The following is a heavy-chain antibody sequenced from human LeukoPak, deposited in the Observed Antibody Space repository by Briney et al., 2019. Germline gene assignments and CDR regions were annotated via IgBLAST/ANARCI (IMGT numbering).Heavy chain of an antibody. V-gene: IGHV3-21*01. J-gene: IGHJ4*02. CDR1: GFTFSSYS. D-gene: IGHD6-13*01. CDR3: ARRIAAAAYFDY. Sequence: PGGSLRLSCAASGFTFSSYSMNWVRQAPGKGLEWVSSISSSSSYIYYADSVKGRFTISRDNAKNSLYLQMDSLRAEDTAVYYCARRIAAAAYFDYWGQGTLVTVSS. CDR2: ISSSSSYI.